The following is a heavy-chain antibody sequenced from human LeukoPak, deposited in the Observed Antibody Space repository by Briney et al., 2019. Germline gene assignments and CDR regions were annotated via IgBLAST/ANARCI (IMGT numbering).Heavy chain of an antibody. CDR2: ISGSGGST. J-gene: IGHJ3*02. V-gene: IGHV3-23*01. CDR3: ARELREHGVFDI. D-gene: IGHD1/OR15-1a*01. Sequence: GGSLRLSCAASGFTFSSYAMSWVRQAPGKGLEWVSAISGSGGSTYYAASVKGRFSIFRDNSKNTVYLQMNSLSADDTAVYYCARELREHGVFDIWGQGTMVTVSS. CDR1: GFTFSSYA.